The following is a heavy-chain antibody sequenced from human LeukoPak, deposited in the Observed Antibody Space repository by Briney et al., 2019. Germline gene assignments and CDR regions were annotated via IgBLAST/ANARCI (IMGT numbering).Heavy chain of an antibody. CDR1: GGSFSGYY. J-gene: IGHJ4*02. CDR2: INHSGST. CDR3: ARRRRGIVGATPVDY. Sequence: SETLSLTCAVYGGSFSGYYWSWIRQPPGKGLGWIGEINHSGSTNYNPSLKSRVTISVDTSKNQFSLKLSSVTAADTAVYYCARRRRGIVGATPVDYWGQGTLVTVSS. D-gene: IGHD1-26*01. V-gene: IGHV4-34*01.